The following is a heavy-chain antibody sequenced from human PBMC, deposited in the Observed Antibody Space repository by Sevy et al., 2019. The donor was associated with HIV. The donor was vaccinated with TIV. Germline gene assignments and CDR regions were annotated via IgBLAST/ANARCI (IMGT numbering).Heavy chain of an antibody. D-gene: IGHD4-17*01. Sequence: ASVKVSCKASGYTFTSYGISWVRQAPGQGLEWMGWISAYNGNTNYAQKLQGRVTMTTDTSTSTAYMELRSLRSDDTAVYYGARGGLYGDYVPGGYYGMDVWGQGTTVTVSS. CDR3: ARGGLYGDYVPGGYYGMDV. J-gene: IGHJ6*02. CDR1: GYTFTSYG. CDR2: ISAYNGNT. V-gene: IGHV1-18*01.